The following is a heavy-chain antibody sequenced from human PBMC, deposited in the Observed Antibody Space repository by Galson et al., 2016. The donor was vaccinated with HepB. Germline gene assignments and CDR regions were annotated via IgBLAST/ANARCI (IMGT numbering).Heavy chain of an antibody. CDR3: TTARGYYSLDY. J-gene: IGHJ4*02. V-gene: IGHV3-15*01. CDR1: GFTFSNAW. Sequence: SLRLSCAASGFTFSNAWMSWVRQAPGKGLEWVGRIKSKTDGGTTDYAAPVKGRFTVSRDDSKNTLSLQMNSLKMEDTALYYCTTARGYYSLDYWSQRTLVTISS. CDR2: IKSKTDGGTT. D-gene: IGHD3-3*01.